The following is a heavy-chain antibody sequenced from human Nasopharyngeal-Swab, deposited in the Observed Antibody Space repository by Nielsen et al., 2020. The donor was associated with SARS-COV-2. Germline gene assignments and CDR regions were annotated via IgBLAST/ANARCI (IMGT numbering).Heavy chain of an antibody. Sequence: WIRQPPGKGLEWVAVISYDGSNKYYADSVKGRFTISRDNSKNTLYLQMNSLRAEDTAVYYCARDPKWAVAGSLRTYFDYWGQGTLVTVSS. V-gene: IGHV3-30-3*01. CDR3: ARDPKWAVAGSLRTYFDY. CDR2: ISYDGSNK. D-gene: IGHD6-19*01. J-gene: IGHJ4*02.